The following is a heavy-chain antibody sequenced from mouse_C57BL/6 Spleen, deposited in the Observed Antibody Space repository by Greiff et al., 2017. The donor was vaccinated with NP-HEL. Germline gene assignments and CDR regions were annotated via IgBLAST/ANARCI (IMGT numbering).Heavy chain of an antibody. J-gene: IGHJ4*01. D-gene: IGHD2-4*01. Sequence: EVKVVESGGGLVKPGGSLKLSCAASGFTFSDYGMHWVRQAPEKGLEWVAYISSGSSTIYYADTVKGRFTISRDNAKNTLFLQMTSLRSEDTAMYYCASPRYDYDVSAMDYWGQGTSVTVSS. CDR3: ASPRYDYDVSAMDY. V-gene: IGHV5-17*01. CDR1: GFTFSDYG. CDR2: ISSGSSTI.